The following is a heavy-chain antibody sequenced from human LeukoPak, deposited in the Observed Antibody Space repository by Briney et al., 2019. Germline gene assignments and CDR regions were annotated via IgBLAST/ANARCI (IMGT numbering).Heavy chain of an antibody. V-gene: IGHV1-2*02. J-gene: IGHJ4*02. CDR2: INPNTGGTNT. D-gene: IGHD2-15*01. CDR3: ARGYCSAGSCYEFDY. CDR1: GYTFTSYY. Sequence: ASVKVSCKASGYTFTSYYIHWVRQAPGQGLEWMGWINPNTGGTNTNFAQKFQGRVTMTRDTSISTAYMELSRLRSDDMAVYFCARGYCSAGSCYEFDYWGQGTPVTVSS.